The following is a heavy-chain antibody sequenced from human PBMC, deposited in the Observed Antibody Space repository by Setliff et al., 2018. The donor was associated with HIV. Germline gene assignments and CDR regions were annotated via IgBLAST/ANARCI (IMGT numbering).Heavy chain of an antibody. CDR1: GLSVSSGYG. CDR2: IYHSGIT. CDR3: TRGDYGILTGSATGSDS. Sequence: SSETLSLTCDVSGLSVSSGYGWGWVRQPPGKGLEWIGTIYHSGITQYNPSLKGRVTMSVDSSKNQFYLKLSSVTAADTAVYYCTRGDYGILTGSATGSDSWGQGMLVTVSS. J-gene: IGHJ4*02. D-gene: IGHD3-9*01. V-gene: IGHV4-38-2*01.